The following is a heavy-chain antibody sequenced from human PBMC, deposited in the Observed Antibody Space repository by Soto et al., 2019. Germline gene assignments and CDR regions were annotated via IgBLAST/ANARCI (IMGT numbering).Heavy chain of an antibody. CDR2: IIPILGIA. V-gene: IGHV1-69*02. D-gene: IGHD3-22*01. CDR3: ARGYDSSGYYYWPAFDI. Sequence: SVKVSCKASGGTFSSYTISWVRQAPGQGLEWMGRIIPILGIANYAQKFQGRVTITADKSTSTAYMELSSLRSEYTAVYYCARGYDSSGYYYWPAFDIWGQGTMVTVSS. J-gene: IGHJ3*02. CDR1: GGTFSSYT.